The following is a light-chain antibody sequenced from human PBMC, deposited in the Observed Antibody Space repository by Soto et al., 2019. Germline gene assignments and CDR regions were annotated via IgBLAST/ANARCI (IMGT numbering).Light chain of an antibody. V-gene: IGKV3-11*01. CDR1: QSVSSN. Sequence: EIVITHSPATLSLSPVERATLSCRASQSVSSNLAWYQQKPGQAPRLLIYDASNRATGIPARFSGSGSGTDFTLTISSLEPEDFAVYYCQQRSNWRITFGQGTRLEIK. CDR2: DAS. CDR3: QQRSNWRIT. J-gene: IGKJ5*01.